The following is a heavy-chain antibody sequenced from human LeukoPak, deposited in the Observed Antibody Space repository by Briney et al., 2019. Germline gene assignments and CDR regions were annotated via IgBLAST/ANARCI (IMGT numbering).Heavy chain of an antibody. J-gene: IGHJ6*02. CDR3: ARVRVATIFYYYYGMDV. Sequence: ASVKVSCKASGYTFTSYDINWVRQATGQGLEWMGWMNLNSGNTGYAQKFQGRVTMTRNTSISTAYMELSSLRSEDTAVYYCARVRVATIFYYYYGMDVWGQGTTVTVSS. V-gene: IGHV1-8*01. D-gene: IGHD5-12*01. CDR1: GYTFTSYD. CDR2: MNLNSGNT.